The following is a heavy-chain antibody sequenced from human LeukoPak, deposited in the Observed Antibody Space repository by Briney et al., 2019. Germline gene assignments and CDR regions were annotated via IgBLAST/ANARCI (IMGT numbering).Heavy chain of an antibody. CDR1: GGTFSSYA. Sequence: SVKVSCKASGGTFSSYAISWVRQAPGQGLEWMGGIIPIFGTANYAQKFQGRVTITADESTSTAYMELSSLRSEDTAVYYCARLAAPIVVVPSADDYWGQGTLVTVSS. V-gene: IGHV1-69*13. CDR3: ARLAAPIVVVPSADDY. D-gene: IGHD2-2*01. CDR2: IIPIFGTA. J-gene: IGHJ4*02.